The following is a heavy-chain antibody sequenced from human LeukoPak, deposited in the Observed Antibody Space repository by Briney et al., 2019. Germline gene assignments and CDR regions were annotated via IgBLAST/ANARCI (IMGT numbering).Heavy chain of an antibody. Sequence: GGSLRLSCAASGFTFSSYWMSWVRQAQGKGLEWVATIKHDGSEKTYVDSVKERFTISRNNAKNPLYLQMDSLRGEDTAVYYCARDSSLRYYFDYWGQGTLVTVSS. CDR1: GFTFSSYW. CDR2: IKHDGSEK. CDR3: ARDSSLRYYFDY. V-gene: IGHV3-7*01. J-gene: IGHJ4*02.